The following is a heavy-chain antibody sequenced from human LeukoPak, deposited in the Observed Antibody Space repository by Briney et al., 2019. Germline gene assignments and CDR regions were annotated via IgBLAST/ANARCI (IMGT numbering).Heavy chain of an antibody. CDR1: GFTFSTFW. V-gene: IGHV3-74*01. CDR2: INHDGSST. Sequence: HPGGSLRLSCATSGFTFSTFWMHWVRQAPGKGLVWVSRINHDGSSTNYADSVKGRFTISRDNAKNTLYLQMNSLRAEDTAVYFCARAIAATGTDYWGQGILVTVSS. D-gene: IGHD6-13*01. J-gene: IGHJ4*02. CDR3: ARAIAATGTDY.